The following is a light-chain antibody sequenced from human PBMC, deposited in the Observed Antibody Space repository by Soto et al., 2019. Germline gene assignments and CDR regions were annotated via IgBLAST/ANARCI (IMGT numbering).Light chain of an antibody. CDR3: QSYDSSLSGYV. CDR1: SSNIGAGYD. J-gene: IGLJ1*01. Sequence: QSVLTQPPSVSGAPGQRVTISCTGSSSNIGAGYDVHWYHQLPGTAPKLLIYGNSNRPSGVPDRFSGSQSGTSASLAITGLQAEDEADYYCQSYDSSLSGYVFGTGTKVTVL. CDR2: GNS. V-gene: IGLV1-40*01.